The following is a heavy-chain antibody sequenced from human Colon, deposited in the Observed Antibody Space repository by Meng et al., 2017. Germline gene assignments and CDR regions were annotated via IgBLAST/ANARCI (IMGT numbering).Heavy chain of an antibody. CDR3: ARSSTFMVRGVITTPLMFDY. CDR2: ISSSGSTI. Sequence: GESLKISCAASGFTFSSYEMNWVRHAPGKGLEWGSYISSSGSTIYYADSVKGRFTISRDNAKNSLYLQMNSLRAEDTAVYYCARSSTFMVRGVITTPLMFDYWGQGTLVTVSS. D-gene: IGHD3-10*01. CDR1: GFTFSSYE. V-gene: IGHV3-48*03. J-gene: IGHJ4*02.